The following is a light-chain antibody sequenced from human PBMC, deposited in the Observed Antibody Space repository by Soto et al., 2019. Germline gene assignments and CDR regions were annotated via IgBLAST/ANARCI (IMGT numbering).Light chain of an antibody. Sequence: VVLKQSPVTLSLSTGERATLSCRATQTVFSNYIGWYQQQPGQPPRRLIFGASIRATGIPDRFSGSGSGTDFTLTFSRLEPEDFAVYYCQQYGASPDTFGHGTKVDIK. V-gene: IGKV3-20*01. CDR1: QTVFSNY. J-gene: IGKJ3*01. CDR2: GAS. CDR3: QQYGASPDT.